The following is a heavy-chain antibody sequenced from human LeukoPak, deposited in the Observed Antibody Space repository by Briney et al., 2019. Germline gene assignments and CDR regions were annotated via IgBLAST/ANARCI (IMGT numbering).Heavy chain of an antibody. D-gene: IGHD3-10*01. CDR1: GFSLSTSGVG. CDR3: AGGSGRTFDY. Sequence: KVSGPTLVNHTQTLTLTCTFSGFSLSTSGVGVGWIRQPPGKALEWLALIYWDDDKRYSPSLESRLTLTKDTSKNQVVLKMTNMDPVDTATYYCAGGSGRTFDYWGQGTLVTVSS. CDR2: IYWDDDK. J-gene: IGHJ4*02. V-gene: IGHV2-5*02.